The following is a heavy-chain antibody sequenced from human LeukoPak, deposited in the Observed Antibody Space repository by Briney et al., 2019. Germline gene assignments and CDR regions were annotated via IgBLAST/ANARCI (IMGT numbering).Heavy chain of an antibody. CDR1: GGSISSYY. D-gene: IGHD6-13*01. CDR2: IYYSGST. V-gene: IGHV4-59*01. J-gene: IGHJ4*02. Sequence: PSETLSLTCTVSGGSISSYYWSWIRQPPGKGLEWIGYIYYSGSTNYNPSLKSRVTISADTSKNQFSLKLSSVTAADTAVYYCARGYSSSWYYVGYWGQGTLVTVSS. CDR3: ARGYSSSWYYVGY.